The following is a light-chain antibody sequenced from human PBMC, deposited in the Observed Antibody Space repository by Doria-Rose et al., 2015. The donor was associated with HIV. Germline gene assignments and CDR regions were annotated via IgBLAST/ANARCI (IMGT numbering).Light chain of an antibody. V-gene: IGKV3-20*01. CDR3: QQYGTSRGT. CDR2: DAS. Sequence: EIVLTQSPGTLSLSPGERATLSCRASQRGKSSYLAWYQQKPGQAPRLIIYDASTRATGIPDRFSGSGSGTDFTLTISRLEPEDVAVYYCQQYGTSRGTFGQGTRLEIK. J-gene: IGKJ5*01. CDR1: QRGKSSY.